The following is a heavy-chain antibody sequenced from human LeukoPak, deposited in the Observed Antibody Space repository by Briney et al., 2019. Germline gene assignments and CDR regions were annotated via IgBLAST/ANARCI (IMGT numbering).Heavy chain of an antibody. CDR2: IYPGDSDT. V-gene: IGHV5-51*01. J-gene: IGHJ4*02. CDR3: ARYVAVAGMPFDY. D-gene: IGHD6-19*01. Sequence: GESLKISCKGSGYSFTSYWSGWVRQLPGKGLEWSEIIYPGDSDTRYSPSFQGQVTISADKSISTAYLQWSSLKASDTAMYYCARYVAVAGMPFDYWGQGTLVTVSS. CDR1: GYSFTSYW.